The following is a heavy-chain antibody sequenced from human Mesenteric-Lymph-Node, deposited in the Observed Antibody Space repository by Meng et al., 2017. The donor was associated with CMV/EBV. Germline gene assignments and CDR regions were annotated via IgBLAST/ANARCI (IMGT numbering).Heavy chain of an antibody. CDR2: TSYEGINK. CDR3: VRDRGYFDY. Sequence: GGSLRLSCAASGFTFSSYVMHWVRQAPGKGLEWVAVTSYEGINKYYADSVKGRFTISRDNAKNSLYLQLNSLRAEDTAVYFCVRDRGYFDYWGQGTLVTVSS. CDR1: GFTFSSYV. V-gene: IGHV3-30-3*01. J-gene: IGHJ4*02.